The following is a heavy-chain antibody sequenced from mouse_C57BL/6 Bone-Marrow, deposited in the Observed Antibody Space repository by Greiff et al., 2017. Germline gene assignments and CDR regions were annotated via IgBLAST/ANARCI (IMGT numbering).Heavy chain of an antibody. V-gene: IGHV1-4*01. CDR1: GYTFTSYT. J-gene: IGHJ3*01. CDR3: ARSPRFAY. CDR2: INPSSGYT. Sequence: QVQLQQSGAELVKPGASVKMSCKASGYTFTSYTMHWVKQRPGQGLEWIGYINPSSGYTKYNQKFKDKATLTADKSSSTAYMQLSSLTSEDSAVYYCARSPRFAYWGQGTLVTVSA.